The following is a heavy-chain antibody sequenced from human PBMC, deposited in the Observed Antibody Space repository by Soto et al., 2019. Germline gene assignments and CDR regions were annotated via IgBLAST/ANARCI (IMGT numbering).Heavy chain of an antibody. V-gene: IGHV4-31*03. Sequence: QVQLQESGPGLVKPSQTLSLTCTVSGGSISRGGYYWSRIGQHPGKGLEWIGYIYYSGGTYYNPSLKSRVTISVDTSENQFSLRLSSVTAADTAVYYCARKDSGYADYMDVWGKGTTVTVSS. D-gene: IGHD5-12*01. CDR3: ARKDSGYADYMDV. CDR2: IYYSGGT. J-gene: IGHJ6*03. CDR1: GGSISRGGYY.